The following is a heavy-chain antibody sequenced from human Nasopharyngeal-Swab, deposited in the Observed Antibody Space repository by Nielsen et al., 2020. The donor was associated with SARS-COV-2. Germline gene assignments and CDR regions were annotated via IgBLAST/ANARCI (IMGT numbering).Heavy chain of an antibody. V-gene: IGHV3-73*01. CDR1: GFVFSGSA. J-gene: IGHJ4*02. D-gene: IGHD4/OR15-4a*01. CDR3: TTDYYFDY. Sequence: GEALMISCAASGFVFSGSAIHWVRPASGKGLEWVGRIGDKAHNYATTYAASVKGRFTISRDDSKNTAFLQMDSLNTEDTALYYCTTDYYFDYWGQGTLVTVSS. CDR2: IGDKAHNYAT.